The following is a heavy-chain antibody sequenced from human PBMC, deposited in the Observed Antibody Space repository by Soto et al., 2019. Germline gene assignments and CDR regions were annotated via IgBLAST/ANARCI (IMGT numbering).Heavy chain of an antibody. CDR1: GFTFSSYA. J-gene: IGHJ4*02. CDR3: AKPVYDSSGYLYYLDY. V-gene: IGHV3-23*01. CDR2: ISGSGDST. Sequence: GGSLRLPCAAFGFTFSSYAMSRVLQAPGKGLEWVSGISGSGDSTYYADSVKGRFTISRDNSKNTLYLQMNSLRAEDTAVYFCAKPVYDSSGYLYYLDYWGQGTLVTVSS. D-gene: IGHD3-22*01.